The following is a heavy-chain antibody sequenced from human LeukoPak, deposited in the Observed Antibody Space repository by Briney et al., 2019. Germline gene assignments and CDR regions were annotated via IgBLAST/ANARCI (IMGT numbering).Heavy chain of an antibody. V-gene: IGHV1-2*02. D-gene: IGHD4-4*01. CDR2: INHNSGGT. J-gene: IGHJ4*02. CDR3: ASTMTTVIPDY. CDR1: GYTFTGYY. Sequence: ASVKVSCKASGYTFTGYYMHWVRQAPGQGLEWMGWINHNSGGTNYAQKFQGRVTMTRDTSISTAYMELSRLRSDDTAVYYCASTMTTVIPDYWGQGTLVTVSS.